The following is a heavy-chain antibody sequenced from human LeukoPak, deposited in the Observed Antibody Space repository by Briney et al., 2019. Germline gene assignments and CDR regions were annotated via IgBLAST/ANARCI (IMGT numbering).Heavy chain of an antibody. CDR3: AKDSMVYCSSTSCYGVNFDY. J-gene: IGHJ4*02. CDR2: IRYDGSNK. CDR1: GFTFSSYG. D-gene: IGHD2-2*01. V-gene: IGHV3-30*02. Sequence: PGGSLRLSCAASGFTFSSYGMHWVRQAPGKGLEWVAFIRYDGSNKYYADSVKGRFTISRDNSKNTLYLQMNSLRAEDTAVYYCAKDSMVYCSSTSCYGVNFDYWGQGTLVTVSS.